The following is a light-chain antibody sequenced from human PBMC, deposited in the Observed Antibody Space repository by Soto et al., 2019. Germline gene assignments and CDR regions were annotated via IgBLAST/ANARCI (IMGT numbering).Light chain of an antibody. V-gene: IGKV1-16*02. CDR2: AAS. CDR1: QDISKY. J-gene: IGKJ2*01. Sequence: DIQMTQSPSSVSASVGDRVTITCRASQDISKYLAWFQQKPGKAPKCLIYAASSLQNGVPSKFIVGGSVTTFTLTISSLQPEDFATYYCQQYTSYPQTFCQGTRVEIK. CDR3: QQYTSYPQT.